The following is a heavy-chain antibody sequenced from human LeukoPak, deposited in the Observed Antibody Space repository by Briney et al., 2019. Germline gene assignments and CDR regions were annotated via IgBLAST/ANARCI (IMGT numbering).Heavy chain of an antibody. J-gene: IGHJ6*03. D-gene: IGHD6-13*01. CDR3: ARGVGLYSSSWDDYYYYMDV. V-gene: IGHV1-8*01. Sequence: ASVKVSCKASGYTFTSYDFNWVRQATGQGLELMGLMNPNSGNTGYAQKFQGRVTMTRNTSISTPYMELSSLRSDDTAVDYWARGVGLYSSSWDDYYYYMDVWGKGTTVTVSS. CDR1: GYTFTSYD. CDR2: MNPNSGNT.